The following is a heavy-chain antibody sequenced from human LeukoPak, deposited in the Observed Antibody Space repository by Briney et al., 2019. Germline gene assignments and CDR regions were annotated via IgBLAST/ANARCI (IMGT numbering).Heavy chain of an antibody. D-gene: IGHD6-6*01. CDR2: IYYSGST. J-gene: IGHJ2*01. V-gene: IGHV4-39*01. CDR1: GGSISSSSYY. CDR3: ARRSLSIAAGYWYFDL. Sequence: PSETLSLTCTVSGGSISSSSYYWGWIRPPPGKGLEWIGSIYYSGSTYYNPSLKSRVTISVDTSKNQFSLKLSSVTAADTAVYYCARRSLSIAAGYWYFDLWGRGTLVTVSS.